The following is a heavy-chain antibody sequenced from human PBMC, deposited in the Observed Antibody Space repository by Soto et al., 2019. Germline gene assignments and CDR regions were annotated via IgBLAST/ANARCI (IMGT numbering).Heavy chain of an antibody. V-gene: IGHV3-30-3*01. Sequence: QVQLVESGGGVVQPGTSLRLSRAASGFTLSSYSIHWVRQAPGKGLDWVAVISYDGNTQFYGDSVKGRFIVSRDNSRNTLYLQLNNLQAEDTAVYYCAKVSRPSRISTPDFDYWGQGTLVTVSS. CDR1: GFTLSSYS. CDR3: AKVSRPSRISTPDFDY. J-gene: IGHJ4*02. CDR2: ISYDGNTQ.